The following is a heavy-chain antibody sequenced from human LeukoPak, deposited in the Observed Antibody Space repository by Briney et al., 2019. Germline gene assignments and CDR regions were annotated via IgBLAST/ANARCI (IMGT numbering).Heavy chain of an antibody. CDR1: GFTFSSYG. J-gene: IGHJ3*02. Sequence: GGSLRLSCAASGFTFSSYGMHWVRQAPGKGLEWVAVISYDGSNKYYADSVKGRFTISRDNSKNTLYLQMNSLRAEDTAVYYCAKSAAVAGIDAFDIWGQGTMVTVSS. V-gene: IGHV3-30*18. D-gene: IGHD6-19*01. CDR2: ISYDGSNK. CDR3: AKSAAVAGIDAFDI.